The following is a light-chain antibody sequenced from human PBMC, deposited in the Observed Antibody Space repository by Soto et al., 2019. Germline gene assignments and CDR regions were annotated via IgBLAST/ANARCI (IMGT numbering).Light chain of an antibody. V-gene: IGLV1-40*01. CDR3: QSYDNSLSGVV. CDR2: GDD. Sequence: QSVLTQSPSVSGAPGQSITISCTGSGSNIGAGYDVNWYQQFPGTAPKLLIFGDDNRPSGVPDRFSGSKSGTSASLAITGLQAEDEADYHCQSYDNSLSGVVFGGGTKVTVL. J-gene: IGLJ2*01. CDR1: GSNIGAGYD.